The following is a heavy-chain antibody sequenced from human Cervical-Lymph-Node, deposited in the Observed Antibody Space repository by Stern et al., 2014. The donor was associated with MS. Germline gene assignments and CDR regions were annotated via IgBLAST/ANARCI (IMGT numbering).Heavy chain of an antibody. CDR3: ARDRGSYSDY. CDR2: ISPKTGSA. J-gene: IGHJ4*02. V-gene: IGHV1-2*02. CDR1: GHTFTAYF. D-gene: IGHD1-26*01. Sequence: VQLVESGAEVERPGASEKGSCKASGHTFTAYFLHWVRQAPGQGLEWMGWISPKTGSATYAQKFQDRVTMTRDTSINTGYMEVSSLRSDDTAVYYCARDRGSYSDYWGQGTLVAVSS.